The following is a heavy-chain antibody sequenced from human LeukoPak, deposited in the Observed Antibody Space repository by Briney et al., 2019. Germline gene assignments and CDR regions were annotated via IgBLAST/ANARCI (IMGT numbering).Heavy chain of an antibody. CDR1: GGSISSGGYY. CDR2: IYHSGST. J-gene: IGHJ5*02. V-gene: IGHV4-30-2*01. CDR3: ARTYYYGSGSPNWFDP. D-gene: IGHD3-10*01. Sequence: SETLSLTCTVSGGSISSGGYYWSWIRQPPGKGLEWIGYIYHSGSTYYNPSLKSRVTISVDRSKNQFSLKLSSVTAADTAVYYCARTYYYGSGSPNWFDPWGQGTLVTVSS.